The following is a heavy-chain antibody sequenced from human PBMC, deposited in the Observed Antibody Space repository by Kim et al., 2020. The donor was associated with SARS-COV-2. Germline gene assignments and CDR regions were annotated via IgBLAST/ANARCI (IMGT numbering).Heavy chain of an antibody. V-gene: IGHV3-30*18. J-gene: IGHJ3*02. CDR3: AKDRSWCWHDAFDI. CDR1: GFTFSSYG. Sequence: GGSLRLSCAASGFTFSSYGMHWVRQAPGKGLEWVAVISYDGSNKYYADSVKGRFTISRDNSKNTLYLQMNSLRAEDTAVYYCAKDRSWCWHDAFDIWGQGTMVTVSS. CDR2: ISYDGSNK. D-gene: IGHD2-8*02.